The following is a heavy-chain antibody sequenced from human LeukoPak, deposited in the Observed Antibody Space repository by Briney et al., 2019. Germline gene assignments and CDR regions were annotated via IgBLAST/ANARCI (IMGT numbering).Heavy chain of an antibody. Sequence: PGGSLRLSCAASGFTFSSYGMHWVRQAPGKGLEWVAVISYDGSNKYYADSVNGRFTISRDNSKYTLYLQMNSLRAEDTAVYYCASLDIVVVPAASDYYYYYMDVWGKGTTVTVSS. J-gene: IGHJ6*03. D-gene: IGHD2-2*01. V-gene: IGHV3-30*03. CDR1: GFTFSSYG. CDR2: ISYDGSNK. CDR3: ASLDIVVVPAASDYYYYYMDV.